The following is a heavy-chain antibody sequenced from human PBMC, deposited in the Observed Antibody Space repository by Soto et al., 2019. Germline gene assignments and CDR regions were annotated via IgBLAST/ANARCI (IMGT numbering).Heavy chain of an antibody. V-gene: IGHV4-4*07. Sequence: PSETLSLTCTVSGGSISSYYWSWIRQPAGKVLEWIGRIYTSGSTNYNPSLKSRVTMSVDTSKNQFSLKLSSVTAADTAVYYCARDDSTTGTTKSYYYYYGMDVWGQGTTVTVSS. CDR2: IYTSGST. CDR1: GGSISSYY. CDR3: ARDDSTTGTTKSYYYYYGMDV. J-gene: IGHJ6*02. D-gene: IGHD1-1*01.